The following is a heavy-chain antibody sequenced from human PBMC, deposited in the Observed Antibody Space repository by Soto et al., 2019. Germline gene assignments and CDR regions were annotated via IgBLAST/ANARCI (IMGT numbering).Heavy chain of an antibody. CDR3: ARSLRGDYIYYFDF. J-gene: IGHJ4*02. CDR1: GGSVTSVSYF. V-gene: IGHV4-39*02. D-gene: IGHD4-17*01. Sequence: PSETLSLTCTVSGGSVTSVSYFWGWIRQPPGKGLEWIGSIYYTGSTYYSPSLKSRVTMSVDTSKNHFSLSLSSVTAADTAVYYCARSLRGDYIYYFDFWGQGALVTVSS. CDR2: IYYTGST.